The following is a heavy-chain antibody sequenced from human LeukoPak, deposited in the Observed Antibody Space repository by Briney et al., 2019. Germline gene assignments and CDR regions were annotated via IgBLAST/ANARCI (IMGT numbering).Heavy chain of an antibody. CDR2: INHSGST. Sequence: SETLSLTCAVYGGSFSGYYWSWIRQPPGEGLEWIGEINHSGSTNYNPSLKSRVTISVDTSKNQFSLKLSSVTAADTAVYYCARGYSSSWYDYWGQGTLVTVSS. V-gene: IGHV4-34*01. D-gene: IGHD6-13*01. CDR1: GGSFSGYY. CDR3: ARGYSSSWYDY. J-gene: IGHJ4*02.